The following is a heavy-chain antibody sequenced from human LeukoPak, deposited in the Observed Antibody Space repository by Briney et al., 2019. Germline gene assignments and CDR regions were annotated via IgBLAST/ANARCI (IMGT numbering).Heavy chain of an antibody. D-gene: IGHD6-19*01. CDR3: ARGVFSGYSSGWYGGGFDY. Sequence: SETLSLTCAVYGGSFSGYYWSWIRQPPGKGREWIGEINHSGSTNYNPSLKSRVTISVDTSKNQFSLKLSSVTAADTAVYYCARGVFSGYSSGWYGGGFDYWGQGTLVTVSS. J-gene: IGHJ4*02. V-gene: IGHV4-34*01. CDR2: INHSGST. CDR1: GGSFSGYY.